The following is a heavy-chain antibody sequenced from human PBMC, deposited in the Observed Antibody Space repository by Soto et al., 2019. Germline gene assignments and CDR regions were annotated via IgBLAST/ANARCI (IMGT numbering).Heavy chain of an antibody. J-gene: IGHJ5*02. CDR1: GFTFSNDW. CDR2: IKQDGSEK. D-gene: IGHD1-1*01. Sequence: EVQLVESGGGLVQPGGSLRLSCAASGFTFSNDWMTWVRQAPGKGLEWVANIKQDGSEKYYVDSVKGRFTISRDNARNSLYLQMNSLRAEDTAVYYCARALVWKAFDPWGQGTLVTVSS. CDR3: ARALVWKAFDP. V-gene: IGHV3-7*01.